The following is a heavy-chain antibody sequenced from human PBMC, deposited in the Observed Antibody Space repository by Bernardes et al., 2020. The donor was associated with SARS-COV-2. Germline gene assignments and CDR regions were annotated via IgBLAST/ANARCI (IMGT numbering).Heavy chain of an antibody. CDR2: MLYDGSNE. V-gene: IGHV3-33*01. CDR3: ARHGVFGPAAVLYLDY. D-gene: IGHD2-2*02. J-gene: IGHJ4*02. Sequence: GGSLRLPCAVSGFTFSSSGMHWVRQAPGPGLEWVAFMLYDGSNEYYADSVKGRFTISRDNSKNMLYLQMNSLRAEDTAVYYCARHGVFGPAAVLYLDYWGQGTLVTVSS. CDR1: GFTFSSSG.